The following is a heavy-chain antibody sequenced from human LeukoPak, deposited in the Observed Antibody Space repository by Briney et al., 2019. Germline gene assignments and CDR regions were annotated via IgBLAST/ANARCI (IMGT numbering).Heavy chain of an antibody. D-gene: IGHD3-10*01. CDR3: AEHHYYGSGSYYHWFDP. V-gene: IGHV4-39*01. J-gene: IGHJ5*02. CDR1: GGLISSSRYY. Sequence: SETLSLTCTVSGGLISSSRYYWGWIRQPPGKGLEWIGSMYYSGSTNYNPSLKSRVTMSVDTSRNQFSLKLSSATAADTAVYYCAEHHYYGSGSYYHWFDPWGQGTLVTVSS. CDR2: MYYSGST.